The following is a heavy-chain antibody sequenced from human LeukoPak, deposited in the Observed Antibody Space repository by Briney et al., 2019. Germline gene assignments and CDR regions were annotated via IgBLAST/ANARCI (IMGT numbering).Heavy chain of an antibody. V-gene: IGHV1-46*01. D-gene: IGHD2/OR15-2a*01. J-gene: IGHJ6*02. CDR1: GYTFTNYF. CDR2: INPSGGGT. Sequence: GASVKVSCKASGYTFTNYFMHWVRQAPGQGLEWMGVINPSGGGTTYAQRFQGRVTMTRDTFTSTVHMELSSLRSEDTAVYYCARDLWVPPSNSPTASYGMDVWGQGTTVTVSS. CDR3: ARDLWVPPSNSPTASYGMDV.